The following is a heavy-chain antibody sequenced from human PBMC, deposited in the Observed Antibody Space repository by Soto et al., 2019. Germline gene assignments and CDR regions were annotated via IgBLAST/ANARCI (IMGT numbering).Heavy chain of an antibody. CDR2: ISYDGGNE. Sequence: QVQLVESGGGVVQPGRSLRLSCAASGFTFSSYVMHWVRQAPGKGLEWVAFISYDGGNEYYADSVKGRFTISRDNSKNTLYRQMNGLTAEDTAVYYCGRGSGEYSNYDQWGQGALVTVSS. CDR3: GRGSGEYSNYDQ. J-gene: IGHJ5*02. CDR1: GFTFSSYV. V-gene: IGHV3-30-3*01. D-gene: IGHD4-4*01.